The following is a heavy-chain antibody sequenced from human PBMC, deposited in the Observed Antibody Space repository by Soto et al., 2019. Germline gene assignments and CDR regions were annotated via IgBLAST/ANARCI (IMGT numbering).Heavy chain of an antibody. J-gene: IGHJ3*02. CDR2: ISYDGSNK. Sequence: GGSLRLSCAASGFTFSSYGMHWVRQAPGKGLEWVAVISYDGSNKYYADSVKGRFTISRDNSKNTLYLQMNSLRAEDTAVYYCAKGDSSSWYEAFDIWGQGTMVTVSS. D-gene: IGHD6-13*01. V-gene: IGHV3-30*18. CDR1: GFTFSSYG. CDR3: AKGDSSSWYEAFDI.